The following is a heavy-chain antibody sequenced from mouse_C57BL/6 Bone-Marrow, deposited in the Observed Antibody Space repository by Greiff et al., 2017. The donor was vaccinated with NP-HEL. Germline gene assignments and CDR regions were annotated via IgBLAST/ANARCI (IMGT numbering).Heavy chain of an antibody. D-gene: IGHD2-2*01. CDR3: ARRKGFYYGYDGYFDV. Sequence: VQLQQSGPGLAKPSQTLSLTCSVTGYSITSDYWNWIRKFPGNKLEYMGYISYSGNTYYNPSLKSRISITRDTSKNQYYLQLNSVTTEDTATYYCARRKGFYYGYDGYFDVWGTGTTVTVSS. J-gene: IGHJ1*03. CDR1: GYSITSDY. CDR2: ISYSGNT. V-gene: IGHV3-8*01.